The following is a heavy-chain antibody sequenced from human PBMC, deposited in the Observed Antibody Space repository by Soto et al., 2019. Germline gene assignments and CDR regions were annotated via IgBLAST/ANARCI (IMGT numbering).Heavy chain of an antibody. V-gene: IGHV1-69*02. CDR3: ARGGVDYDFWSGEAGYYYMDV. CDR1: GGTFSSYT. D-gene: IGHD3-3*01. Sequence: SVKVSCKASGGTFSSYTISWVRQAPGQGLEWMGRIIPILGIANYAQKFQGRVTITADKSTSTAYMELSSLRSEDTAVYYCARGGVDYDFWSGEAGYYYMDVWGKGTTVTVSS. CDR2: IIPILGIA. J-gene: IGHJ6*03.